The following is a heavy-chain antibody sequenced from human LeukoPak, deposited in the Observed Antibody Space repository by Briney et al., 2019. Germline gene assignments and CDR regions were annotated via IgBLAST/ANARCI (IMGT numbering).Heavy chain of an antibody. CDR1: GFTLSSYE. CDR3: ARVLHRRNYDSSVYYGY. J-gene: IGHJ4*02. CDR2: ISSSSSTI. D-gene: IGHD3-22*01. V-gene: IGHV3-48*01. Sequence: GGSLRLSCAASGFTLSSYEMNWVRQAPGKGLEWVSYISSSSSTIYYADSVKGRFTISRDNAKNSLYLQMNSLRAEDTAVYYCARVLHRRNYDSSVYYGYWGQGTLVTVSS.